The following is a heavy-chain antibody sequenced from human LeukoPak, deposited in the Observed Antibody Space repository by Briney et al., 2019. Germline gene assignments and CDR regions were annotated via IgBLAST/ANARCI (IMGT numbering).Heavy chain of an antibody. J-gene: IGHJ6*02. CDR3: AKGQLGYCSGGSCYAYCYGMDV. V-gene: IGHV3-23*01. D-gene: IGHD2-15*01. CDR1: RFTFSSYA. Sequence: GGSLTLSCAASRFTFSSYAMGRVRQAPGKGLEWVSAISGSGGSTYYADSVKGRFTISRDNSKNTLYLQMNSLRAEDTAVYYCAKGQLGYCSGGSCYAYCYGMDVWGQGTTVTVSS. CDR2: ISGSGGST.